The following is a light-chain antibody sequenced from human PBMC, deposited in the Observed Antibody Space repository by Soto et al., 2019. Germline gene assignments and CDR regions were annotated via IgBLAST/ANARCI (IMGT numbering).Light chain of an antibody. CDR2: DTS. Sequence: EIVLTQSPATLSLSPGERATLSCRASQSVFSYLAWYQQKPGQAPRLLIYDTSNRATGIPARLSGSGSGTDFTLTISSLEPEDFAVYYCQQRYQWPPLTFGGGTRLEIK. CDR3: QQRYQWPPLT. CDR1: QSVFSY. J-gene: IGKJ4*01. V-gene: IGKV3-11*01.